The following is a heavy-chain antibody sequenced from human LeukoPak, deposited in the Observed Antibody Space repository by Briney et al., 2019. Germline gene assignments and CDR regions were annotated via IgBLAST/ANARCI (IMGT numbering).Heavy chain of an antibody. Sequence: SETLSLTCAVSDGSISSGGYYWSWIRQHPGKGLEWIGYIYYSGSTYYNPSLKSRVTISVDTSKNQFSLKLSSVTAADTAVYYCATAPTVDYFDYWGQGTLVTVSS. V-gene: IGHV4-31*11. CDR1: DGSISSGGYY. J-gene: IGHJ4*02. CDR3: ATAPTVDYFDY. CDR2: IYYSGST. D-gene: IGHD4-23*01.